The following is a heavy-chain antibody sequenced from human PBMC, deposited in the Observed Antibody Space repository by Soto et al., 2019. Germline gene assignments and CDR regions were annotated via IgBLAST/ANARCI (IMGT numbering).Heavy chain of an antibody. Sequence: SETLSLTCTVSGGSISSNYWPWIRQPPGKGLEWIGYVYNSGSTNYNPSLKSRVTISEDTSKSQFSLKVNSMTAADTAVYYCARYRREAVAGYTLDNWGQGILVTVSS. CDR2: VYNSGST. CDR1: GGSISSNY. CDR3: ARYRREAVAGYTLDN. V-gene: IGHV4-59*01. D-gene: IGHD6-13*01. J-gene: IGHJ4*02.